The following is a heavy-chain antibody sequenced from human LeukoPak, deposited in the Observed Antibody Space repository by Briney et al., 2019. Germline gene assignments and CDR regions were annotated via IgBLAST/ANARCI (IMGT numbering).Heavy chain of an antibody. J-gene: IGHJ3*02. CDR1: GFTFSSYS. D-gene: IGHD6-13*01. CDR2: ISSGSSYT. Sequence: PGGSLRLSCAASGFTFSSYSMNWVRQAPGTGLEWVSSISSGSSYTYYGDSVKGRFTISRDNTKKSLYLQMNSLRSEDTAVYYCARDDQGSSWYLGHSDAFDIWGQGTMVTVSS. CDR3: ARDDQGSSWYLGHSDAFDI. V-gene: IGHV3-21*01.